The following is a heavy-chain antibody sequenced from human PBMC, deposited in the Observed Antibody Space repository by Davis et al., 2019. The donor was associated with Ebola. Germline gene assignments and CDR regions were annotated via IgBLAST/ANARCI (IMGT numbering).Heavy chain of an antibody. Sequence: SLKISCTGSGFVFDDHAIHWVRQAPGKGLEWVAGINWNSAFIVYVDSVKGRFTISSDNAKNSVYLQMNNLRVEDTALYYCAKGGDFPTSSLNHFYYGVDAWGQGTTVTVSS. J-gene: IGHJ6*02. CDR1: GFVFDDHA. CDR3: AKGGDFPTSSLNHFYYGVDA. V-gene: IGHV3-9*01. CDR2: INWNSAFI. D-gene: IGHD2-2*01.